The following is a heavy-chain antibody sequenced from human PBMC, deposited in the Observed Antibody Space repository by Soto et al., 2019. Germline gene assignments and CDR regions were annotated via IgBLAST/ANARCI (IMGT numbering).Heavy chain of an antibody. D-gene: IGHD2-15*01. V-gene: IGHV3-74*01. CDR1: GFTFSSYW. J-gene: IGHJ2*01. Sequence: EVQLVESGGGLVQPGGSLRLSCAASGFTFSSYWMHWVRQAPGKGLVCVSRINSDGSTTTYADSVKGRFTISRDNAKNTLYLQMNSLRAEDTAVYYCASEAVWWYFDLWVRGTLVTVSS. CDR3: ASEAVWWYFDL. CDR2: INSDGSTT.